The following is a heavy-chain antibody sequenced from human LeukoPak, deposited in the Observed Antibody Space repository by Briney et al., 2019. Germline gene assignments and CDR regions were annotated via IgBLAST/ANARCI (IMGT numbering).Heavy chain of an antibody. V-gene: IGHV3-9*01. Sequence: GGSLRLSCAASGFTFDDYAMHWVRQAPGKGLEWVSGISWNSGSIGYADSVKGRFTISRGNAKNSLYLQMNSLRAEDTALYYCAKDVTYSSSWYYIDYWGQGTLVTVSS. J-gene: IGHJ4*02. D-gene: IGHD6-13*01. CDR2: ISWNSGSI. CDR3: AKDVTYSSSWYYIDY. CDR1: GFTFDDYA.